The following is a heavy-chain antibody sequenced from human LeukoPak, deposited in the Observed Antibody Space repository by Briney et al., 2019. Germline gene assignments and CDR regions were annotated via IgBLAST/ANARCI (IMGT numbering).Heavy chain of an antibody. Sequence: GGSLRLSCAASGFTFSTYTMNWVRQAPGKGLEGVSYISGSSSAIYYVDSVKGRFTVSRDNAKNSLYLQMNSLRAEDTAVYYCARDPRLEYDFWSGYVYFDYWGQGTLVTVSS. CDR3: ARDPRLEYDFWSGYVYFDY. CDR2: ISGSSSAI. J-gene: IGHJ4*02. V-gene: IGHV3-48*01. D-gene: IGHD3-3*01. CDR1: GFTFSTYT.